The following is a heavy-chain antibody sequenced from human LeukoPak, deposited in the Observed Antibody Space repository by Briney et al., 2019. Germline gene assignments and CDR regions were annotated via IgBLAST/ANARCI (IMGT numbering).Heavy chain of an antibody. V-gene: IGHV4-59*08. CDR3: ARLRGYSYVTSYYYYGMDV. D-gene: IGHD5-18*01. CDR1: GGSISSYY. J-gene: IGHJ6*02. CDR2: IYYSGST. Sequence: SETLSLTCTVSGGSISSYYWSWIRQPPGKGLEWIGYIYYSGSTNYNRSLKSRVTISVDTSKNQFSLKLSSVTAADTAVYYCARLRGYSYVTSYYYYGMDVWGQGTTVTVSS.